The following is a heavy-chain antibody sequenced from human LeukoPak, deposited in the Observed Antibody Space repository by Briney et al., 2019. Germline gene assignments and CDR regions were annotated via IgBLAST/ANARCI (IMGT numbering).Heavy chain of an antibody. Sequence: ASVKVSCKASGYTFTSYGISWVRQAPGQGLEWMGWISAYNGNTNYAQKLQGRVTMTTDTSTSTAYMELRSLRSDDTAVYCCARNQEHVPLGYCSSTSCSFYFDYWGQGTLVTVSS. V-gene: IGHV1-18*01. CDR1: GYTFTSYG. CDR2: ISAYNGNT. J-gene: IGHJ4*02. D-gene: IGHD2-2*01. CDR3: ARNQEHVPLGYCSSTSCSFYFDY.